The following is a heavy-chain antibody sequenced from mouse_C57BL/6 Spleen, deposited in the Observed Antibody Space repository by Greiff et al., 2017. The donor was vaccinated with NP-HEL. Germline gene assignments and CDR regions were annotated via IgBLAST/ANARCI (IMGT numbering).Heavy chain of an antibody. CDR3: ARKRDLYDGYNY. D-gene: IGHD2-3*01. CDR2: INPNNGGT. Sequence: EVKLQQSGPELVKPGASVKMSCKASGYTFTDYNMHWVKQSHGKSLEWIGYINPNNGGTSYNQKVKGKATLTVNKSSSTAYMELRSLTSEDSAVYYCARKRDLYDGYNYWGQGTTLTVSS. V-gene: IGHV1-22*01. CDR1: GYTFTDYN. J-gene: IGHJ2*01.